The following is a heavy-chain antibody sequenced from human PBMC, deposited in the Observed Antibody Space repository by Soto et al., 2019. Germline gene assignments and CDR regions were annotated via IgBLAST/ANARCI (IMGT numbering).Heavy chain of an antibody. CDR2: INHSGST. V-gene: IGHV4-34*01. CDR1: GGSFSGYY. Sequence: QVQLQQWGAGLLKPSETLSLTCAVYGGSFSGYYWGWIRQPPGKGLEWIGEINHSGSTNYNPSLKSRVTISVDTSKNQFSLKLSSVTAADTAVYYCARGPAYGMDVWGQGTTVTVSS. CDR3: ARGPAYGMDV. J-gene: IGHJ6*02.